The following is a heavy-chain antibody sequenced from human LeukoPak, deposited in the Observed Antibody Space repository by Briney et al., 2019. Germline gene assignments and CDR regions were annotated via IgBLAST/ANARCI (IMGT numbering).Heavy chain of an antibody. J-gene: IGHJ4*02. CDR2: IRHDGNAK. V-gene: IGHV3-7*01. D-gene: IGHD2-15*01. CDR1: GLAFSDFW. Sequence: GGPLSSSCEASGLAFSDFWMSGAARARGKGLEWVANIRHDGNAKNYVPSVRGRFTISRDNAKNSLYLQMNSLTVEDTAVYYCATSHDSAGNDWGQGTLVTVSS. CDR3: ATSHDSAGND.